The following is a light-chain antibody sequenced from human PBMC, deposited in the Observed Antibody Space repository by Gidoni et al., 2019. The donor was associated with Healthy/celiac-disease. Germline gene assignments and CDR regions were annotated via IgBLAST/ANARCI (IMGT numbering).Light chain of an antibody. Sequence: PGERATLSCRASQSVSSSYLAWYQQKPGQAPRLLIYGASSRATDIPDRFSGSGSGTDFTLTISRLEPEDFAVYYCQQYGSSPLTFGGGTKVEIK. V-gene: IGKV3-20*01. CDR2: GAS. CDR1: QSVSSSY. CDR3: QQYGSSPLT. J-gene: IGKJ4*01.